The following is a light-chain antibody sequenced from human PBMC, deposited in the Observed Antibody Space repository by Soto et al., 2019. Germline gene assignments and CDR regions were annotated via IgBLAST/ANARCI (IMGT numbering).Light chain of an antibody. CDR2: AAS. Sequence: ENVLTQSPGTLSLSPGEGATLSCRASPSVSSRSLAWYQQRPGQAPRLLVYAASNRATGIPDRFGGSVSGTEFTLTISRLEPEDFAVYYCQHYDTSSLTFGGGTKVEIK. J-gene: IGKJ4*01. CDR3: QHYDTSSLT. V-gene: IGKV3-20*01. CDR1: PSVSSRS.